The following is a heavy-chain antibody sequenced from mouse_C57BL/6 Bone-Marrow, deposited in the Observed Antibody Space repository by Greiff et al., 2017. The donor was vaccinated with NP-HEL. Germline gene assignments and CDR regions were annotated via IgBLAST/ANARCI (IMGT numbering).Heavy chain of an antibody. CDR3: ARCGKTWFAY. CDR2: INPYNGGT. CDR1: GYTFTDYY. Sequence: EVKLEESGPVLVKPGASVKMSCKASGYTFTDYYMNWVKQSHGKSLEWIGVINPYNGGTSYNQKFKGKATLTVDKSSITAYIELNSLTSEDSAVYYCARCGKTWFAYWGQGTLVTVSA. V-gene: IGHV1-19*01. J-gene: IGHJ3*01.